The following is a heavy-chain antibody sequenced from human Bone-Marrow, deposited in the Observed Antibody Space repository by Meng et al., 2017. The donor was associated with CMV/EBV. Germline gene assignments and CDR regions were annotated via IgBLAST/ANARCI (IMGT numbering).Heavy chain of an antibody. CDR1: GDSVSSNSAT. CDR2: TYYRSKWFN. V-gene: IGHV6-1*01. CDR3: ARLSRDGYKYFDY. Sequence: SQTLSLTCAISGDSVSSNSATWNWIRQSPSRGLEWLGRTYYRSKWFNDYAPSVQSRITINPDTSKNQFSLQLNSVTPEDTAVYYCARLSRDGYKYFDYWGQGTLVTVSS. J-gene: IGHJ4*02. D-gene: IGHD5-24*01.